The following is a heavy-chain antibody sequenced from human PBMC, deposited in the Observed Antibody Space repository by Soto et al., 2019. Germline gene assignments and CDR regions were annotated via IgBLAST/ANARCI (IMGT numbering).Heavy chain of an antibody. Sequence: SETLSLTCTVSGGSISSGDYYWSWIRQPPGKGLEWIGYIYYSGSTYYNPSLKSRVTISVDRSKNQFSLKLSSVTAADTAVYYCARGGNYYDSSGSSWFDPWGQGALVTVSS. CDR1: GGSISSGDYY. J-gene: IGHJ5*02. CDR2: IYYSGST. CDR3: ARGGNYYDSSGSSWFDP. V-gene: IGHV4-30-4*01. D-gene: IGHD3-22*01.